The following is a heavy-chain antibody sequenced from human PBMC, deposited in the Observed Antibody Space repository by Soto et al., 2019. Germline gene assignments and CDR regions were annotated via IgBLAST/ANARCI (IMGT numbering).Heavy chain of an antibody. J-gene: IGHJ6*02. CDR2: IIPIFGTA. D-gene: IGHD4-17*01. CDR3: ARQGDTVTKRGPYYGMDV. CDR1: GGTFSSYA. V-gene: IGHV1-69*06. Sequence: QVQLVQSGAEVKKPGSSVKVSCKASGGTFSSYAISWVRQAPGQGLEWMGGIIPIFGTANYAQKFQGRVTIIADKSTSTAYMELSSLRSEDTAVYYCARQGDTVTKRGPYYGMDVWGQGTTVTVSS.